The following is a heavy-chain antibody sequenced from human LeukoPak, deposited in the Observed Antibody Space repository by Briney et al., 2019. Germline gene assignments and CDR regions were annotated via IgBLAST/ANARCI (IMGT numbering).Heavy chain of an antibody. D-gene: IGHD6-13*01. Sequence: ASVKVSCKASGGTFSSYAISWVRQAPGQGLEWMGGIIPIFGTANYAQKFQGRVTITADKSTSTAYMELSSLRSEDTAVYYCARGYSNEGGDYWGQGTLATVSS. CDR1: GGTFSSYA. CDR2: IIPIFGTA. CDR3: ARGYSNEGGDY. V-gene: IGHV1-69*06. J-gene: IGHJ4*02.